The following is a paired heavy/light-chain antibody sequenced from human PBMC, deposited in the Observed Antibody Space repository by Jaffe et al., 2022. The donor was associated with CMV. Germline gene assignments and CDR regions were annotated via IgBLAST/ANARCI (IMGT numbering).Light chain of an antibody. J-gene: IGKJ1*01. CDR3: QQYNNWPLA. CDR2: GAS. Sequence: EIVMTQSPATLSVSPGERATLSCRASQSVSSNLAWYQQKPGQAPRLLIYGASTRATAIPARFSGSGSGTEFTLTISSLQSEDFAVYHCQQYNNWPLAFGQGTKVEIK. CDR1: QSVSSN. V-gene: IGKV3-15*01.
Heavy chain of an antibody. CDR1: GDSISSGGYY. CDR2: IFYSGST. V-gene: IGHV4-31*03. D-gene: IGHD5-12*01. Sequence: QVQLQESGPGLVKPSQTLSLTCTVSGDSISSGGYYWSWIRQHPGKGLEWIGYIFYSGSTFYNPSLKSRGIISVDTSKNQFSLKLGSVTAADTAMYYCASSRGGMATITSWGQGTLVTVSS. J-gene: IGHJ5*02. CDR3: ASSRGGMATITS.